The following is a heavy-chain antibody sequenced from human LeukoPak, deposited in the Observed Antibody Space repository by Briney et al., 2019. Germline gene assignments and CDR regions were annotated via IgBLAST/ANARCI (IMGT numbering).Heavy chain of an antibody. CDR2: IYQSGST. CDR1: GVSISNGGYS. CDR3: ARGGLAAAGSEIDS. V-gene: IGHV4-30-2*01. D-gene: IGHD6-13*01. Sequence: PETLSLTCAVSGVSISNGGYSWSWIRQPPGKGLEWIGYIYQSGSTYYNPSLKSRVTISVDRSKNQFSLKLNSVTAADTAVYYCARGGLAAAGSEIDSWGQGTMVTASS. J-gene: IGHJ4*02.